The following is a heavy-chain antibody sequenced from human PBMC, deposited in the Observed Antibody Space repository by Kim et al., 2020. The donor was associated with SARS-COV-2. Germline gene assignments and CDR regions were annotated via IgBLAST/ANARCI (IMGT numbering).Heavy chain of an antibody. D-gene: IGHD2-15*01. CDR2: INHSGST. V-gene: IGHV4-34*01. CDR1: GGSFSGYY. CDR3: ARGARGYCSGGSCLYNWF. J-gene: IGHJ5*01. Sequence: SETLSLTCAVYGGSFSGYYWSWIRQPPGKGLEWIGEINHSGSTNYNPSLKSRVTISVDTSKNQFSLKLSSVTAADTAVYYCARGARGYCSGGSCLYNWF.